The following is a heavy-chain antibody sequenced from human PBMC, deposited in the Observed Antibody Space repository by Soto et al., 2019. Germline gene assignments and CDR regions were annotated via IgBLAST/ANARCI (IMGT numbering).Heavy chain of an antibody. CDR2: ISAYNGNT. CDR3: ARDLALAVASLGY. J-gene: IGHJ4*02. V-gene: IGHV1-18*01. CDR1: GYTFTSYG. D-gene: IGHD6-19*01. Sequence: QVQLVQSGAEVKKPGASVKVSCKASGYTFTSYGITWVRQAPGQGLEWMGWISAYNGNTNYAQKHQGRVTMTTDTSTITAYMELRSLRADHTAVYYCARDLALAVASLGYWGQGTLVTVAS.